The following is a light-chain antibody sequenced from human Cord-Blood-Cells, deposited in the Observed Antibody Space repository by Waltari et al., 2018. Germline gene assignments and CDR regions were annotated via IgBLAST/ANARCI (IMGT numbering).Light chain of an antibody. Sequence: ILLTQSPGTLSLPPGERATLSCRASQSVSSSYLAWYQQKPGQAPRLLIYGASSRATGIPDRFSGSGSGTDFTLTISRLEPEDFAVYYCQQYGSSPLTFGGGTKVEIK. CDR1: QSVSSSY. CDR2: GAS. J-gene: IGKJ4*01. V-gene: IGKV3-20*01. CDR3: QQYGSSPLT.